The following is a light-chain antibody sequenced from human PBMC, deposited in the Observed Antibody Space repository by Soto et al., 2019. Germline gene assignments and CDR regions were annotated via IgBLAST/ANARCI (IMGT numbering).Light chain of an antibody. J-gene: IGLJ2*01. CDR1: NSDVGGLNY. CDR3: QSYDSSLSGPHVV. V-gene: IGLV2-14*01. CDR2: EVS. Sequence: QSVLTQPASVSGSPGQSITISCTGTNSDVGGLNYVSWYQHHPGNAPKLIIYEVSYRPSGVSDRFSGSKSDNTASLTISGLQTEDEADYYCQSYDSSLSGPHVVFGGGTKLTVL.